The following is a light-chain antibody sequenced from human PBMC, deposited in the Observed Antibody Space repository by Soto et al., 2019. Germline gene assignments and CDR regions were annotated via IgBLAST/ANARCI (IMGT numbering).Light chain of an antibody. CDR3: QQYGSSPSLT. J-gene: IGKJ1*01. CDR1: QSVSSSY. V-gene: IGKV3-20*01. CDR2: GAS. Sequence: EIVLTQSPGTLSLSPGERATLSCRASQSVSSSYLAWYQQKPGQAPRLLIYGASSRATGIPDRFSGSGSGTDFTLTISRLEPEDFAVYYCQQYGSSPSLTFGHGTMVEVK.